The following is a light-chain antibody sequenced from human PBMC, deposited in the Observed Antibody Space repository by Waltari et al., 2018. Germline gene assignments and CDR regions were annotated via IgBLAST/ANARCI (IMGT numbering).Light chain of an antibody. J-gene: IGKJ1*01. CDR2: AAS. CDR3: QNHERLPAT. V-gene: IGKV3-20*01. Sequence: EVVLTQSPGTLSLSPGERATLSCRASQSISKYLVWYQQIPGQAPRLLIYAASTRATGIPDRFSGSGFGTDFSLTISRLEPEDFAVYYCQNHERLPATFGQGTRVEIK. CDR1: QSISKY.